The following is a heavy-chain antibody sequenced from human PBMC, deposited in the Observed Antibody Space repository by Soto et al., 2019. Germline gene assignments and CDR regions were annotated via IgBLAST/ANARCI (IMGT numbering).Heavy chain of an antibody. V-gene: IGHV4-31*03. Sequence: SETLSLTCTVSGGSISSGGYYWSWIRQHPGKGLEWIGYIYYSGSTYYNPSLKSRVTISVDTSKNQFSLKLSSVTAADTAVYYCARDHPSPRRNYYYDSSGYSYGMDVWGQGTTVTVSS. J-gene: IGHJ6*02. CDR3: ARDHPSPRRNYYYDSSGYSYGMDV. D-gene: IGHD3-22*01. CDR1: GGSISSGGYY. CDR2: IYYSGST.